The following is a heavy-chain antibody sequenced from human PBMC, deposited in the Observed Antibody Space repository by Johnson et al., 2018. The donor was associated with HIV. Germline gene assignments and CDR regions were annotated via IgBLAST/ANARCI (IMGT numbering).Heavy chain of an antibody. CDR1: GFTFSSYW. Sequence: VQLVESGGGLVQPGGSLRLSCAASGFTFSSYWMSWVRQAPGKGLEWVANIKQDGSEKYYVDSVKGRFTISRDNSKNTLYLQMTSLRQDDTAVYYCARDQSSSWPGDAFDIWGQGTLVTVSS. D-gene: IGHD6-13*01. J-gene: IGHJ3*02. CDR3: ARDQSSSWPGDAFDI. V-gene: IGHV3-7*01. CDR2: IKQDGSEK.